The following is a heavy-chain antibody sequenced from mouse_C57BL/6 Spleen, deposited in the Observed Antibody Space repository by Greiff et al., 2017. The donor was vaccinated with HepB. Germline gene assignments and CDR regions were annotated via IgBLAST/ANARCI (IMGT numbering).Heavy chain of an antibody. CDR1: GYTFTSYW. CDR3: ADDYDGAWFAY. D-gene: IGHD2-4*01. V-gene: IGHV1-59*01. J-gene: IGHJ3*01. CDR2: IDPSDSYT. Sequence: QVQLQQPGAELVRPGTSVKLSCKASGYTFTSYWMPWVKQRPGQGLEWIGVIDPSDSYTNYNQKFKGKATLTVDTSSSTAYMQLSRLTSEDSAVYYCADDYDGAWFAYWGQGTLVTVSA.